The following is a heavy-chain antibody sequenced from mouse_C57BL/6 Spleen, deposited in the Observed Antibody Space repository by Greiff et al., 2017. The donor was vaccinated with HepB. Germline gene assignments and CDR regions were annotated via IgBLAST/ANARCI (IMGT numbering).Heavy chain of an antibody. CDR3: AKGAYSNQYYFDY. D-gene: IGHD2-5*01. CDR2: IWRGGST. V-gene: IGHV2-4*01. Sequence: VQLQQSGPGLVQPSQSLSITCTVSGFSLTSYGVHWVRQPPGKGLEWLGVIWRGGSTDYNAAFLSRLSISKDNSKSQVFFKMNSLQADDTAIYYCAKGAYSNQYYFDYWGQGTTLTVSS. J-gene: IGHJ2*01. CDR1: GFSLTSYG.